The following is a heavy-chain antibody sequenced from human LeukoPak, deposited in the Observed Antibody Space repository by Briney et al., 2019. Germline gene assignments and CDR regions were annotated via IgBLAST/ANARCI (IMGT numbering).Heavy chain of an antibody. CDR2: IIPIFGTA. Sequence: ASVKVSCKASGGTFSSYAISWVRQAPGQGLEWMGGIIPIFGTANYAQKFQGRVTITADESTSTAYMELSSLRSEDTAVYYCARDRPSSSGYAFDIWGQGTMVTVSS. CDR3: ARDRPSSSGYAFDI. CDR1: GGTFSSYA. D-gene: IGHD6-6*01. V-gene: IGHV1-69*13. J-gene: IGHJ3*02.